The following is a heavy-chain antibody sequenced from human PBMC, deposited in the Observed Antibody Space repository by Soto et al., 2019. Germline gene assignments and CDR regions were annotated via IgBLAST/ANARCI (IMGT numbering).Heavy chain of an antibody. D-gene: IGHD3-22*01. CDR1: GGTFSSYA. V-gene: IGHV1-69*13. J-gene: IGHJ4*02. CDR3: ARDTYYDSSGYYPGSSGF. Sequence: GASVKVSCKASGGTFSSYAISCVRQAPGQGLEWMGGIIPIFGTANYAQKFQGRVTITADESTSTAYMELSSLRSEDTAVYYCARDTYYDSSGYYPGSSGFWGQGTLVTVSS. CDR2: IIPIFGTA.